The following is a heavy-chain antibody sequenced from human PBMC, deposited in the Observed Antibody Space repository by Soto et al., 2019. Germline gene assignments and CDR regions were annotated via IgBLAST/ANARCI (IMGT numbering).Heavy chain of an antibody. CDR3: ARAPKVSGSAQTRPDF. CDR1: SGSLSGYY. CDR2: ISPSGTT. V-gene: IGHV4-34*01. J-gene: IGHJ4*02. D-gene: IGHD6-6*01. Sequence: ETLSLTCSLYSGSLSGYYWSWIRQPPGKGLEWIGEISPSGTTNYSPSLKSRVSISVDTSKNQFSLNLTSLTAADTAVYYCARAPKVSGSAQTRPDFWGQGSLVTVSS.